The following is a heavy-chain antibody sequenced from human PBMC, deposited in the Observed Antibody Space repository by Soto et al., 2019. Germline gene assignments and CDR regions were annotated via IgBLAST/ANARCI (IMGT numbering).Heavy chain of an antibody. D-gene: IGHD2-15*01. CDR1: GFSLSTSGEG. V-gene: IGHV2-5*01. CDR3: THRRCGGGSCYNVFDI. CDR2: IYWNDDK. Sequence: SGPYAGEPTQTLTLTCTFAGFSLSTSGEGVGWIRQPPGRALEWLALIYWNDDKRYRPSLKSRLTITKDTSKNQVVLTMTSLDPVDTATYYCTHRRCGGGSCYNVFDIWGQGAMVT. J-gene: IGHJ3*02.